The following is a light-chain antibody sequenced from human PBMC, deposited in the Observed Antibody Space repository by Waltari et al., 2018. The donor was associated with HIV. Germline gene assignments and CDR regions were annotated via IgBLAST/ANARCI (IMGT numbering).Light chain of an antibody. J-gene: IGLJ3*02. Sequence: SYVLTQPPSVSVAPGQTAKIACEGANLAIKLVHCYQQRPGQAPIQVIDDDSDRPSGIAEGFSGSNSGNTATLSITRVEVGDEADYYCQVWDSSSDHWVFGGGTKLTVL. CDR2: DDS. CDR3: QVWDSSSDHWV. V-gene: IGLV3-21*02. CDR1: NLAIKL.